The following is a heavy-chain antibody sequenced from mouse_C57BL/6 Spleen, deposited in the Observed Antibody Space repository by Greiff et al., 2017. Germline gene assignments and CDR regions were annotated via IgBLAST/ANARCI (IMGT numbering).Heavy chain of an antibody. CDR1: GYTFTDYN. CDR3: ARYSNYGGAMDY. D-gene: IGHD2-5*01. V-gene: IGHV1-22*01. Sequence: VQLKESGPELVKPGASVKMSCKASGYTFTDYNMHWVKQSHGKSLEWIGYINPNNGGTSYNQKFKGKATLTVNKSSSTAYMELRSLTSEDSAVYYCARYSNYGGAMDYWGQGTSVTVSS. CDR2: INPNNGGT. J-gene: IGHJ4*01.